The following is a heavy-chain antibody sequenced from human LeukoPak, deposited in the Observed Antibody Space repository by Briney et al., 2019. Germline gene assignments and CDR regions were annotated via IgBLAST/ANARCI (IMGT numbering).Heavy chain of an antibody. CDR2: INSDGSST. D-gene: IGHD3-3*01. V-gene: IGHV3-74*01. J-gene: IGHJ6*03. CDR1: GFTFSSYW. CDR3: AREGYDFWSGYHNQYYMDV. Sequence: GGSLRLSCAASGFTFSSYWMHWVRQAPGRGLVWVSRINSDGSSTSYADSVKGRFTISGDNAKNTLYLQMNSLRAEDTAVYYCAREGYDFWSGYHNQYYMDVWGKGTTVTVSS.